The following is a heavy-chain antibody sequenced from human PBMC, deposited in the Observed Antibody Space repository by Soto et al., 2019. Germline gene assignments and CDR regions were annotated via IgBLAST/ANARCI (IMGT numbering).Heavy chain of an antibody. CDR1: GFTFSSYG. J-gene: IGHJ5*02. CDR2: IWYDGSNK. D-gene: IGHD4-4*01. CDR3: ARSTTVTTTLDWFDP. V-gene: IGHV3-33*01. Sequence: QVQLVESGGGVVQPGRSLRLSCAASGFTFSSYGMHWVRQAPGKGLEWVAVIWYDGSNKYYADSVKGRFTISRDNSKNTLYLQMNSLRAEDTAVYYCARSTTVTTTLDWFDPWGQGTLVTVSS.